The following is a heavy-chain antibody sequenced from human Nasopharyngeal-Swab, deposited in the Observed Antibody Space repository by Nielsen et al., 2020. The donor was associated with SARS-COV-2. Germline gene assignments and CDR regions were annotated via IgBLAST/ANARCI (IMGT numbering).Heavy chain of an antibody. CDR2: ISGSGGST. Sequence: GESLKISLAASGFTFSSYSISWVRQAPGEGLEWVSAISGSGGSTYYADSVKGRFTISRDNPKNTLYLQMNSLRAEETAVYYCAKTPNIVVVPAGWYYGMDVRGQGTTVTVSS. CDR1: GFTFSSYS. J-gene: IGHJ6*02. D-gene: IGHD2-2*01. V-gene: IGHV3-23*01. CDR3: AKTPNIVVVPAGWYYGMDV.